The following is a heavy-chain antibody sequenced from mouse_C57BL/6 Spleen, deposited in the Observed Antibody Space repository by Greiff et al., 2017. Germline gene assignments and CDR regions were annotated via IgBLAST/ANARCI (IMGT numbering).Heavy chain of an antibody. Sequence: EVKLVESGGDLVKPGGSLKLSCAASGFTFSSYGMSWVRQTPDKRLEWVATISSGGSYTYYPDSVKGRFTISRYNSKNTLYLQMSSLKSEDTAMYYCTRITTVDHWYFDVWGTETTVTFSS. CDR2: ISSGGSYT. D-gene: IGHD1-1*01. CDR1: GFTFSSYG. V-gene: IGHV5-6*01. CDR3: TRITTVDHWYFDV. J-gene: IGHJ1*03.